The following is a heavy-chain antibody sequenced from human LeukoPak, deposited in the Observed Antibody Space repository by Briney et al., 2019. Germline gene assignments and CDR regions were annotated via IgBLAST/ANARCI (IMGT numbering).Heavy chain of an antibody. J-gene: IGHJ6*03. CDR2: IYSNGST. Sequence: SETLSLTCTVSGGSISSSSYYWGWIRQPPGKGLECIGFIYSNGSTHYNPSLKSRVTMSVDRPQKQVSLRLSSVTAADTAVYYCARVLRFLEWSPPMDVWGKGTTVTVSS. CDR3: ARVLRFLEWSPPMDV. D-gene: IGHD3-3*01. V-gene: IGHV4-61*05. CDR1: GGSISSSSYY.